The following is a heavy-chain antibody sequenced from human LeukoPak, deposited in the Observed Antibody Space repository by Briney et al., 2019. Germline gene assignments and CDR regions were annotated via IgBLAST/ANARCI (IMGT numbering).Heavy chain of an antibody. Sequence: GRSLRLSCQASGFTFRNYGMHWVRQAPGKGLEWVAVVLYDGSNKYYADSVKGRFTISRDQSKNTLSLQMNSLRTGDTAVYYCAKGDSSGAFDYWGQGTLVTVSS. D-gene: IGHD2-21*01. CDR2: VLYDGSNK. J-gene: IGHJ4*02. V-gene: IGHV3-30*18. CDR1: GFTFRNYG. CDR3: AKGDSSGAFDY.